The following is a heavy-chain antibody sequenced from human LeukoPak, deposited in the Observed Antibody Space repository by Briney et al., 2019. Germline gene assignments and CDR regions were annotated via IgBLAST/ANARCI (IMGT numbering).Heavy chain of an antibody. CDR2: IKSESHGGTI. V-gene: IGHV3-15*01. D-gene: IGHD3-22*01. CDR1: GFTFNNYW. Sequence: GGSLRLSCAASGFTFNNYWMSWVRQAPGKGLEWVARIKSESHGGTIDYAAPVQGRFTISRDESKSTLYLQMNTLEAEDTALYYCLIVESSNYIRDYWGQGTLVTVSS. CDR3: LIVESSNYIRDY. J-gene: IGHJ4*02.